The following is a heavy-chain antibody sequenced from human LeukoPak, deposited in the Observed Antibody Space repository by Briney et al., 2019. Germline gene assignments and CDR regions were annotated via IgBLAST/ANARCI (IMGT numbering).Heavy chain of an antibody. Sequence: SETLSLTCSVSGASTTSYYWNWIRQAPGKGLEWIGYIYSDGTTSYSPSLRSRVTISIDTSRNQFSLKLSSVAAADAAVYYCARDTRSYDTSGYYYFDYWGQGALVTVSS. CDR2: IYSDGTT. J-gene: IGHJ4*02. V-gene: IGHV4-59*01. D-gene: IGHD3-22*01. CDR1: GASTTSYY. CDR3: ARDTRSYDTSGYYYFDY.